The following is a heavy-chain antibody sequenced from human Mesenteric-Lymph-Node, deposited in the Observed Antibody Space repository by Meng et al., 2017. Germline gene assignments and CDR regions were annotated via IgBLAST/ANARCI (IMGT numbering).Heavy chain of an antibody. Sequence: QVMLVESGAVLKAPAASVQVCCKASGYTFNYYFITWVRQARRQRDGWMERIHAGNANDKVSQKCQGIVTLSTARSPSTPYMEVRSVTSEDMAVYYCARLTYSNYGFDYWGQGTLVTVSS. CDR2: IHAGNAND. D-gene: IGHD4-11*01. CDR1: GYTFNYYF. J-gene: IGHJ4*02. V-gene: IGHV1-3*01. CDR3: ARLTYSNYGFDY.